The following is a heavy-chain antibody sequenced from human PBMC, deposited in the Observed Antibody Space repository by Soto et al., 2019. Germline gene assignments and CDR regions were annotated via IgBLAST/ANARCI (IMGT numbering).Heavy chain of an antibody. J-gene: IGHJ6*03. CDR1: GFTVGTNY. CDR3: ARAIVTPGTYYIDV. D-gene: IGHD4-4*01. Sequence: EVRLVESGGGLVQPGESLRLSCEASGFTVGTNYISWVRQSPGKGLEWVSVIYAAGHTYYPDSVKGGFTISRDKSLNTVSLQMSSLRVDDTAVYYCARAIVTPGTYYIDVWGKGTTVTVSS. CDR2: IYAAGHT. V-gene: IGHV3-66*01.